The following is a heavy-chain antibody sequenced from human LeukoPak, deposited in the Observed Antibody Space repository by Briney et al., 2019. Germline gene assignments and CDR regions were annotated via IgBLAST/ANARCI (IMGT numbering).Heavy chain of an antibody. CDR2: IKEDGSDK. J-gene: IGHJ4*02. CDR1: GFSFSGYW. CDR3: TRYGDDDTPGLN. V-gene: IGHV3-7*04. Sequence: PGGSLRLSCAAFGFSFSGYWMTWVRQAPGKGLEWVANIKEDGSDKYYVGSVKGRFTISRDNAKNSLYLQMNSLRAEDTAVYYCTRYGDDDTPGLNWGQGTLVTVSS. D-gene: IGHD4-17*01.